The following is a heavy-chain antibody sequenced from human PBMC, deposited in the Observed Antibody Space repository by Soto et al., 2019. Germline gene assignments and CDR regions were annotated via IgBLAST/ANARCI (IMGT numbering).Heavy chain of an antibody. J-gene: IGHJ4*02. CDR2: ISTDGSIT. D-gene: IGHD2-8*01. V-gene: IGHV3-74*01. CDR1: GLIFSNYK. CDR3: ARDTNGLHY. Sequence: EVQLVESGGGLVQPGGSLRLSCAASGLIFSNYKMHWVRQAPGKGLVWVSRISTDGSITDYADSVKGRFTVSRDNAKNTLHLQMNSLRVDDTALYYCARDTNGLHYWGQGTLVTVSS.